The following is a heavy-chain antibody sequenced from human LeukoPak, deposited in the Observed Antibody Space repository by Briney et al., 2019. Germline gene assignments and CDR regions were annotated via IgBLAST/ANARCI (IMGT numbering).Heavy chain of an antibody. D-gene: IGHD6-19*01. Sequence: GGSLRLSCAASGFSFSSYAMSWVRQAPGKGLEWVSAISGSGGSTYYADSVKGRFTISRANSKNTLYLQMNSLRAEDTALYYCAKALSGWQDVDYWGQGTLVTVSS. V-gene: IGHV3-23*01. J-gene: IGHJ4*02. CDR2: ISGSGGST. CDR1: GFSFSSYA. CDR3: AKALSGWQDVDY.